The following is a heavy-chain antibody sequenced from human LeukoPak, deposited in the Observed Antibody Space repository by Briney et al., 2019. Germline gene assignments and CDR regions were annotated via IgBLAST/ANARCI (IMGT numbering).Heavy chain of an antibody. CDR1: GFTFSSYA. CDR2: ISGSGGST. J-gene: IGHJ3*02. CDR3: AKVARITMIVVVHDAFDI. Sequence: LPGGSLRLSCAASGFTFSSYAMNWVRQAPGKGLEWVSVISGSGGSTYYADSAKGRFTISRDNSKNTLYLQMNSLRADDTAVYYCAKVARITMIVVVHDAFDIWGQGTMLTVSS. V-gene: IGHV3-23*01. D-gene: IGHD3-22*01.